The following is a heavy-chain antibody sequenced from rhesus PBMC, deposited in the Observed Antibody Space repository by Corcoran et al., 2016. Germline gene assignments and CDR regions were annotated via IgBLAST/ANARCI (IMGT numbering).Heavy chain of an antibody. Sequence: QVQLQESGPGLVKPLETLSLTCAVSGGSISSNYWSWIRQPPGKGLEWIGYIYGSGSSTHYNPSLKSRVTLSVDTSKNQFSLKLSSVTAADTAVYYCAREAVAAGAFDYWGQGVLVTVSS. CDR2: IYGSGSST. V-gene: IGHV4S11*01. CDR3: AREAVAAGAFDY. D-gene: IGHD6-13*01. CDR1: GGSISSNY. J-gene: IGHJ4*01.